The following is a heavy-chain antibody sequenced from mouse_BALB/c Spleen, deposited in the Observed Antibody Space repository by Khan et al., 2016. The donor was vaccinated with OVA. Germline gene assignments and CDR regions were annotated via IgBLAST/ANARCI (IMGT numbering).Heavy chain of an antibody. CDR3: ARGYYGSSYGDAMDY. J-gene: IGHJ4*01. D-gene: IGHD1-1*01. CDR2: ISSGSSTI. CDR1: GFTFSSFG. V-gene: IGHV5-17*02. Sequence: EVELVESGGGLVQPGGSRKLSCAASGFTFSSFGMHWVRQAPEKRLEWVAYISSGSSTIYYADTVKGRFTISRDNPKNTLFLQMTSLRSEDTAMYYCARGYYGSSYGDAMDYWGQGTSVTVSS.